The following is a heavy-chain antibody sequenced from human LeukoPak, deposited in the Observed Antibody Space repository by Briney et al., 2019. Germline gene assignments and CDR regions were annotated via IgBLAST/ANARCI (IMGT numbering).Heavy chain of an antibody. J-gene: IGHJ6*03. CDR3: ARATNQLSYYYYMDV. CDR1: GYTFTSYY. V-gene: IGHV1-46*01. D-gene: IGHD1-1*01. Sequence: GASVKVSCKASGYTFTSYYMHWVRQAPGQGLEWMGIINPSGGSTSYAQKFQGRVTMTRDTSTSTVYMELSSLRSEDTAVYYCARATNQLSYYYYMDVWGKGTTVTVSS. CDR2: INPSGGST.